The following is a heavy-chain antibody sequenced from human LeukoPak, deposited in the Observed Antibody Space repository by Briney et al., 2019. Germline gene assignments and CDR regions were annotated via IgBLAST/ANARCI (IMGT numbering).Heavy chain of an antibody. CDR2: IYYSGST. CDR3: ARSNWGPYYFDY. D-gene: IGHD7-27*01. V-gene: IGHV4-39*07. Sequence: SETLSLTCTVSGASFSSSTYYWGWIRQPPGKGLEWIGSIYYSGSTYYNPSLKSRVTMSVDTSKNQFSLKLSSVTAADTAVYYCARSNWGPYYFDYWGRGTLVTVSS. CDR1: GASFSSSTYY. J-gene: IGHJ4*02.